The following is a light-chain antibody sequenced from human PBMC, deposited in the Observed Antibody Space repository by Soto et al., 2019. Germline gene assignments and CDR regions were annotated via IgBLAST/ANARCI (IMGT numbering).Light chain of an antibody. CDR2: EVS. J-gene: IGLJ2*01. Sequence: QSVLTQPASVSGSPGQSITISCTGTSSDVGGYTFVSWYQHHPGKGLKLLISEVSNRPSGVSNRFSGSKSGNTASLTISGLQTEDAADYYCSSYTSSRTVIFGGGTKLTVL. CDR3: SSYTSSRTVI. V-gene: IGLV2-14*01. CDR1: SSDVGGYTF.